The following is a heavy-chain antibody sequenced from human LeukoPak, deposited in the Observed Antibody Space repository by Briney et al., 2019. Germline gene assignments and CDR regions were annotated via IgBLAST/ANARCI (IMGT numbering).Heavy chain of an antibody. CDR1: GGSISSHY. D-gene: IGHD6-19*01. CDR2: IYYSGST. J-gene: IGHJ4*02. CDR3: ARRTSGWYYFDY. Sequence: SETLSLTCTVSGGSISSHYWSWIRQPPGKGLEWIGYIYYSGSTNYNPSLKSRVTISVDTSKNQFSLKLSSVTAADTAVYYCARRTSGWYYFDYWGQGTLVTVSS. V-gene: IGHV4-59*08.